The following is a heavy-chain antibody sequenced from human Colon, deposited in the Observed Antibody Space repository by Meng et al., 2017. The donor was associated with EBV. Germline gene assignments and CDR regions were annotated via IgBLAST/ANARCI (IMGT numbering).Heavy chain of an antibody. CDR3: ARFYCSSTSCPHVLFDY. CDR2: ISAYNGNT. J-gene: IGHJ4*02. D-gene: IGHD2-2*01. Sequence: QVHLVQSGAELKTPGASVKVLCEASGFIFTSYAISWVRQAPGQGLQYMGWISAYNGNTNYAQELQGRVTMTTDTSTSTAYMELRSLRFDDTAVYYCARFYCSSTSCPHVLFDYWGQGTLVTVSS. V-gene: IGHV1-18*01. CDR1: GFIFTSYA.